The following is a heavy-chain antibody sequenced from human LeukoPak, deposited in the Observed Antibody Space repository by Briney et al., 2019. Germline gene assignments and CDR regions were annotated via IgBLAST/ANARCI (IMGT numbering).Heavy chain of an antibody. J-gene: IGHJ4*02. CDR1: GFTFNYYA. CDR3: AKARTRGYSYGSFDY. Sequence: PGGSLRLSCAASGFTFNYYAMHWVRQAPGKGLEWVTFIRYDGSNKYYADSVKGRFTISRDNSKNTLYLQMNNLRAEDTAVYYCAKARTRGYSYGSFDYWGQGTLVTVSS. CDR2: IRYDGSNK. D-gene: IGHD5-18*01. V-gene: IGHV3-30*02.